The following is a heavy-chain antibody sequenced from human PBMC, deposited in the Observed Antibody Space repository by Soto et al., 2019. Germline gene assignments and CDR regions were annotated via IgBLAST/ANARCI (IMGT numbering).Heavy chain of an antibody. CDR1: WDSVSSNSAA. J-gene: IGHJ3*02. D-gene: IGHD3-9*01. CDR3: ARALSYDILTGVDAFDI. Sequence: SPTLSLTCAISWDSVSSNSAAWTWIRQSPSRGLEWLGRTYYRSKWYNDYAVSVKSRITINPDTSKNQFSLQLNSVTPEDTAVYYCARALSYDILTGVDAFDIWGQGTMVTVSS. CDR2: TYYRSKWYN. V-gene: IGHV6-1*01.